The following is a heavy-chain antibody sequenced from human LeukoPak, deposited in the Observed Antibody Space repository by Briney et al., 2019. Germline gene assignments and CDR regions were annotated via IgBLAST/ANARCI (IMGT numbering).Heavy chain of an antibody. D-gene: IGHD3-22*01. CDR3: AKESYYYDSSGLSPADY. CDR2: ISYDGSNK. CDR1: GFTFDDYG. V-gene: IGHV3-30*18. Sequence: GGSLRLSCAASGFTFDDYGMHWVRQAPGKGLEWVAVISYDGSNKYYADSVKGRFTISRDNSKNTLYLQMNSLRAEDTAVYYCAKESYYYDSSGLSPADYWGQGTLVTVSS. J-gene: IGHJ4*02.